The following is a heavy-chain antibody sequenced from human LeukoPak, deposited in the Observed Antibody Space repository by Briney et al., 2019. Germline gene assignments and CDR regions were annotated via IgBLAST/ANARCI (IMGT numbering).Heavy chain of an antibody. CDR3: AREEDCSGGSCYFQDYGMDV. CDR2: ISSSSSYI. D-gene: IGHD2-15*01. V-gene: IGHV3-21*01. Sequence: GGSLRLSCAASGFTFSSYSMNWVRQAPGKGLEWVSSISSSSSYIYYADSVKGRFTISRGNAKNSLYLQMNSLRAEDTAVYYCAREEDCSGGSCYFQDYGMDVWGQGTTVTVSS. J-gene: IGHJ6*02. CDR1: GFTFSSYS.